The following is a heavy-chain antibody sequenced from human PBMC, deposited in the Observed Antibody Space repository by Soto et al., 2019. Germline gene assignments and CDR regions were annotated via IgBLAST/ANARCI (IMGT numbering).Heavy chain of an antibody. J-gene: IGHJ3*02. D-gene: IGHD6-19*01. CDR2: ISAYNGNT. CDR1: GYTFTTYG. CDR3: ARDRSQWLVSDAFDI. Sequence: ASVKASCKASGYTFTTYGISWVRQAPGQGLEWMGWISAYNGNTNYAQKLQGRVTMTTDTSTSTAYMELRSLRSDDTAVYYCARDRSQWLVSDAFDIWGQGTMVTVSS. V-gene: IGHV1-18*01.